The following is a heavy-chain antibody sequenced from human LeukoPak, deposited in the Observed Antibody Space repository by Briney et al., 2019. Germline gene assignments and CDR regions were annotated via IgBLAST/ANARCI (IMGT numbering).Heavy chain of an antibody. J-gene: IGHJ4*02. CDR1: GFTFSTYW. D-gene: IGHD6-6*01. Sequence: GGSLRLSCAASGFTFSTYWMHWVRHAPGKGLVWVSRINSDGSSTRYADSVKGRFTISRDNAENTLYLQMNSLRAEDTAVYYCARGGAYSSSSWDYWGQGTLVTVSS. CDR2: INSDGSST. V-gene: IGHV3-74*01. CDR3: ARGGAYSSSSWDY.